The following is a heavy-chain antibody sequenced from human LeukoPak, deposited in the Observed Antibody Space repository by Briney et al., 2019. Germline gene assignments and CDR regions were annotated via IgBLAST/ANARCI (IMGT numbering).Heavy chain of an antibody. CDR2: INSDGSST. J-gene: IGHJ3*02. CDR1: GFPFSSYW. D-gene: IGHD3-10*01. Sequence: GGSLTLSCGASGFPFSSYWMHWVRQAPGKGLVWVSRINSDGSSTSYADSVKGRFTISRDNAKNTLYLQMNSLRAEDTAVYYCARRAEYRGVRGVIIKGAFDIWGQGTMVTVSS. CDR3: ARRAEYRGVRGVIIKGAFDI. V-gene: IGHV3-74*01.